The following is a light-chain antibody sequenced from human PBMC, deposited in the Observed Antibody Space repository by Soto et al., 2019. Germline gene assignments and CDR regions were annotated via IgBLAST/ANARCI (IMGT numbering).Light chain of an antibody. CDR2: GVS. J-gene: IGKJ3*01. CDR1: QSVSVN. V-gene: IGKV3-15*01. CDR3: QQYNDWPFT. Sequence: EIVFTQSPGTLSVSPGQRATLSCRASQSVSVNLAWYQQKPGQAPRLLIYGVSTRATGIPARFSGSESGTEFTLTISSLQSEDFAVYYCQQYNDWPFTFGPGTKVDIK.